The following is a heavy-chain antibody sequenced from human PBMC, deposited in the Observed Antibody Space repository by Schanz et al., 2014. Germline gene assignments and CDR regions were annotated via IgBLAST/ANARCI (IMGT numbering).Heavy chain of an antibody. Sequence: DVQLLESGGGLVQPGESLRLSCAASGFTFTTYAMTWVRQAPGKGLEWVSNISPTGSSTYYADSVKGRFTISRDNSKNTLFLQMSSLRAEDTAVYYCAKVAPAATYLDSWGLGTLVTVSS. D-gene: IGHD2-2*01. CDR3: AKVAPAATYLDS. CDR2: ISPTGSST. J-gene: IGHJ4*02. V-gene: IGHV3-23*01. CDR1: GFTFTTYA.